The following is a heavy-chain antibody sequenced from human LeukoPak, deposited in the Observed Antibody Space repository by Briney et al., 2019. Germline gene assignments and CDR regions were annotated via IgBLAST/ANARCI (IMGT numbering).Heavy chain of an antibody. CDR2: INHSGST. CDR1: GVIVRSNY. Sequence: AGGSLRLSCVGSGVIVRSNYMTWVRQPPGKGLEWIGEINHSGSTNYNPSLKSRVTISVDTSKNQFSLKLSSVTAADTAVYYCARGLRGSGWNRPYYFDYWGQGTLVTVSS. V-gene: IGHV4-34*01. D-gene: IGHD6-19*01. J-gene: IGHJ4*02. CDR3: ARGLRGSGWNRPYYFDY.